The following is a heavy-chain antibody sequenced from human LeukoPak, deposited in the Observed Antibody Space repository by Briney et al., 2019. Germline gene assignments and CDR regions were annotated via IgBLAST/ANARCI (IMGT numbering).Heavy chain of an antibody. V-gene: IGHV4-30-4*08. CDR1: GGSISSGDYY. J-gene: IGHJ6*03. CDR3: ARVRFLEWPKNYYYMDV. CDR2: IYYSGST. D-gene: IGHD3-3*01. Sequence: SETLSLTCTVSGGSISSGDYYWSWIRQPPGKGQEWIGYIYYSGSTYYNPSLKSRVTISVDTSKNQFSLKLSSVTAADTAVYYCARVRFLEWPKNYYYMDVWGKGTTVTVSS.